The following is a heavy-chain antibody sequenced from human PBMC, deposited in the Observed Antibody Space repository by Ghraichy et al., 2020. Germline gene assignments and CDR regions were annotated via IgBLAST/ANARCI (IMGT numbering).Heavy chain of an antibody. CDR3: AKDRGSTIPYYYMDV. J-gene: IGHJ6*03. CDR2: ISYDGSNK. CDR1: GFTFSSYG. V-gene: IGHV3-30*18. Sequence: GGSLRLSCAASGFTFSSYGMHWVRQAPGKGLEWVAVISYDGSNKYYADSVKGRFTISRDNSKNTLYLQMNSLRAEDTAVYYWAKDRGSTIPYYYMDVWGKGTTVTVSS. D-gene: IGHD5/OR15-5a*01.